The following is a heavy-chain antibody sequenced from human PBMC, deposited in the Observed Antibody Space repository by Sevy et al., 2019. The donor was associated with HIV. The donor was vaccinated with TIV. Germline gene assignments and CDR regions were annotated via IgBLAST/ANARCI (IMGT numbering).Heavy chain of an antibody. D-gene: IGHD3-22*01. CDR3: AKDHDNNWFDP. J-gene: IGHJ5*02. CDR2: ISISGDSI. CDR1: GFTFSLYA. Sequence: GGSLRLSCAASGFTFSLYAMTWVHQAPGKGLEWVSTISISGDSIYYADSVKGRFTISRDNSKNTLYLQMNSLRAEDTAIYFCAKDHDNNWFDPWGQGTLVTVSS. V-gene: IGHV3-23*01.